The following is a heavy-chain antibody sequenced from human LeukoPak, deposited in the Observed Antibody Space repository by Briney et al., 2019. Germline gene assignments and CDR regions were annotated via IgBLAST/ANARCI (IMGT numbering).Heavy chain of an antibody. D-gene: IGHD3-22*01. CDR1: GFTFDDCA. CDR2: ISWNSGSI. J-gene: IGHJ2*01. Sequence: GGSLRLSCAASGFTFDDCAMHWVRQAPGKGLEWVSGISWNSGSIGYADSVKGRFTISRDNAKNSLYLQMNSLRAEDTALYYCAKDPTGSSGYYHWLWYFDLWGRGTLVTVSS. CDR3: AKDPTGSSGYYHWLWYFDL. V-gene: IGHV3-9*01.